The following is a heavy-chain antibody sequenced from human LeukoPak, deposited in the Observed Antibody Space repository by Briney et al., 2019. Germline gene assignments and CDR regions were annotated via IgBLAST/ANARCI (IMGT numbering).Heavy chain of an antibody. CDR1: GSIFRNYG. V-gene: IGHV3-30*03. J-gene: IGHJ4*02. CDR2: ISIEGSEK. CDR3: ATTQSRGYDFLDY. Sequence: PGGSLRLSCAASGSIFRNYGMHWVRQAPGKGLEWVAVISIEGSEKYYADSVKGLFTISRDNSKNTLYLQMNTLRGAHMAVSYCATTQSRGYDFLDYWGQGTLVTVSS. D-gene: IGHD5-12*01.